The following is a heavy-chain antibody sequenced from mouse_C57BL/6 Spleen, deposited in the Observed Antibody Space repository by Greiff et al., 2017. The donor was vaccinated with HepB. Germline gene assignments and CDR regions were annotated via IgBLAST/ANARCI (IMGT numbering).Heavy chain of an antibody. Sequence: QVQLQQPGAELVRPGSSVKLSCKASGYTFTSYWMHWVKQRPIQGLEWIGNIDPSDSETHYNQKFKDKATLTVDKSSSTAYMQLSSLTSEDSAVYYCARPGGSSQYYFDYWGQGTTLTVSS. J-gene: IGHJ2*01. D-gene: IGHD1-1*01. CDR1: GYTFTSYW. V-gene: IGHV1-52*01. CDR3: ARPGGSSQYYFDY. CDR2: IDPSDSET.